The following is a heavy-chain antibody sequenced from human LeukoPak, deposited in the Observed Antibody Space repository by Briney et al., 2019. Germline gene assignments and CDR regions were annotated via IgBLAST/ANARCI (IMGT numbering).Heavy chain of an antibody. D-gene: IGHD2-15*01. CDR3: AKDMVVDIVVVVAAYFDY. CDR2: ISGSGGST. Sequence: GGFLRLSCAASGFTFSSYAMSWVRQAPGKGLEWVSAISGSGGSTYYADSVKGRFTISRDNSKNTLYLQMNSLRAEDTAVYYCAKDMVVDIVVVVAAYFDYWGQGTLVTVSS. V-gene: IGHV3-23*01. J-gene: IGHJ4*02. CDR1: GFTFSSYA.